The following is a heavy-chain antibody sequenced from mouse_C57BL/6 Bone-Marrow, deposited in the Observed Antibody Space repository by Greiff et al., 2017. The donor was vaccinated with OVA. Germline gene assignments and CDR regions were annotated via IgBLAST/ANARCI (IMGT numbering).Heavy chain of an antibody. CDR3: ARSRYYGSSYY. CDR2: IDPEDGET. J-gene: IGHJ3*01. Sequence: EVKLMESGAELVKPGASVKLSCTASGFNINDYYMHWVKQRTEQGLEWIGRIDPEDGETKYAPQFQGKATITADTTSNTAYLQLSSLTSEDTAVYYCARSRYYGSSYYWGQGNLVTVSA. CDR1: GFNINDYY. D-gene: IGHD1-1*01. V-gene: IGHV14-2*01.